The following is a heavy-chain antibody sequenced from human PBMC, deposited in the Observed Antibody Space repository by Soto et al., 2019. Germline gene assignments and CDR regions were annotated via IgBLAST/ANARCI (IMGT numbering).Heavy chain of an antibody. D-gene: IGHD2-15*01. CDR3: ARDRGYDAHDYYYNAMDV. V-gene: IGHV3-21*01. Sequence: EVQLVESGGGLVKPGGSLRLSCISSGFTFRTYTMNWVRQAPGKGLEWVSGIRGVSPYTFYAESVKGRFTISRDNAKNSLYLQMNSLRAEDTAGYYCARDRGYDAHDYYYNAMDVWGQGPTVTVSS. J-gene: IGHJ6*02. CDR1: GFTFRTYT. CDR2: IRGVSPYT.